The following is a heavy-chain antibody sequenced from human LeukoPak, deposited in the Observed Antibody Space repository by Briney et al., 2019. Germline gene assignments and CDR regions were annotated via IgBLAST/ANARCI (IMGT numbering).Heavy chain of an antibody. CDR1: GYTFTGYY. J-gene: IGHJ4*02. CDR2: INPNSGGT. V-gene: IGHV1-2*02. CDR3: ARVKGITIFGVVTPSLFDY. Sequence: ASVKVSCKASGYTFTGYYMHWVRQAPGQGLEWMGWINPNSGGTNYAQKFQGRVTITRDTSISTAYMELSRLRSDDTAVYYCARVKGITIFGVVTPSLFDYWGQRTLVTVSS. D-gene: IGHD3-3*01.